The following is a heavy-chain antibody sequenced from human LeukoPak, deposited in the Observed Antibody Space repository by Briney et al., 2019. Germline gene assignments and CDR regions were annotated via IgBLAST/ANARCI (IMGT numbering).Heavy chain of an antibody. D-gene: IGHD3-3*01. CDR2: MNPNSGNT. J-gene: IGHJ6*02. CDR3: ARASYLTIFGVVIPSYYYYGMDV. CDR1: GYTFTGYD. V-gene: IGHV1-8*01. Sequence: ASVKVSCKASGYTFTGYDINWVRQATGQGLEWMGWMNPNSGNTGYAQKFQGRVTMTRNTSISTAYMELSSLRSEDTAVYYCARASYLTIFGVVIPSYYYYGMDVWGQGTTVTVSS.